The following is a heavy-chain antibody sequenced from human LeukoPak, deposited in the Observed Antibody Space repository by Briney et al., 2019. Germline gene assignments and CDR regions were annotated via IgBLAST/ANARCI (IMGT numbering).Heavy chain of an antibody. D-gene: IGHD5-24*01. CDR1: GFTFSNHA. CDR3: ANGKQKWPTD. Sequence: PGGSLRLSCAASGFTFSNHAMNWVRQAPGKGLEWVAVISYDGSKKYYADSVKGRFTISRDNSRNTLYLQMNSLTAEDTAVYYCANGKQKWPTDWGQGTLVTVSS. J-gene: IGHJ4*02. V-gene: IGHV3-30*18. CDR2: ISYDGSKK.